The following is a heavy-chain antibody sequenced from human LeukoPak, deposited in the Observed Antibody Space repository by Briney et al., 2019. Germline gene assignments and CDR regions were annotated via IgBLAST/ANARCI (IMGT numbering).Heavy chain of an antibody. V-gene: IGHV4-34*01. J-gene: IGHJ4*02. Sequence: PSETLSLTCTVPGDSISSYYWSWIRQPPGKGLEWIGEINHSGSTNYNPSLKSRVTISVDTSKNQFSLKLSSVTAADTAVYYCARGRTPARDYWGQGTLVTVSS. CDR2: INHSGST. CDR1: GDSISSYY. D-gene: IGHD6-6*01. CDR3: ARGRTPARDY.